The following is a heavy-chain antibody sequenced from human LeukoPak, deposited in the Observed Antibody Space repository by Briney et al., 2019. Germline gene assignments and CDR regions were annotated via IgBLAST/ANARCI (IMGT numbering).Heavy chain of an antibody. V-gene: IGHV3-48*03. J-gene: IGHJ4*02. Sequence: GGSLRLSCAASGFTFSSYEMNWVRQAPGKGLEWVSYISSSGSTIYYADSVKGQFTISRDNAKNSLYLQMNSLRAEDTAVYYCARDLSGSGWYHSGYWGQGTLVTVSS. CDR3: ARDLSGSGWYHSGY. CDR2: ISSSGSTI. CDR1: GFTFSSYE. D-gene: IGHD6-19*01.